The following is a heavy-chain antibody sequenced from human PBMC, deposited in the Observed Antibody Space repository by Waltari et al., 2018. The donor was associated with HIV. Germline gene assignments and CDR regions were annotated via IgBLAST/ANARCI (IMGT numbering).Heavy chain of an antibody. D-gene: IGHD3-3*01. CDR2: ISFDGNNA. CDR1: GFIFGDYA. Sequence: QEQLVESGGGVAQPGRSLRLSCSASGFIFGDYAMHWVRQAPGKGLEWVGLISFDGNNAYYAASVKGRFTISRDNSKNTMSLQMNSLRSDDTALYYCARTIFGVMITSDFFYGMDVWGQGTTVTVS. CDR3: ARTIFGVMITSDFFYGMDV. V-gene: IGHV3-30-3*01. J-gene: IGHJ6*02.